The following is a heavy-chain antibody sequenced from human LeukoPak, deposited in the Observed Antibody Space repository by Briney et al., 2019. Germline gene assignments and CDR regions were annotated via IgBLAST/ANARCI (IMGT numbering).Heavy chain of an antibody. CDR2: INPEETTI. CDR3: VRGGLEPFDY. Sequence: GGSLRPSCAASGFVFSKYWMHWVRQAPGKGLVWVSRINPEETTINYADSVKGRFTISRDNARNTLYLQMDSLRVEDVGIYYCVRGGLEPFDYWGQGTLVSVSS. J-gene: IGHJ4*02. V-gene: IGHV3-74*01. CDR1: GFVFSKYW. D-gene: IGHD1-1*01.